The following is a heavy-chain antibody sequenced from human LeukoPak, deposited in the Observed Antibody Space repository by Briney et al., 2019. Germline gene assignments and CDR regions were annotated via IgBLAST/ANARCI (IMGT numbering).Heavy chain of an antibody. CDR2: ISFDGTYR. CDR1: GFTFRTYG. CDR3: AKDWGREFASGSSYLDD. Sequence: GGSLRLSCAASGFTFRTYGMHWVRQAPGKGLEWVAVISFDGTYRYYADSVKGRFTISRDNSENTLHLQMNSLRTEDTALYYCAKDWGREFASGSSYLDDWSLGTPVTVSS. D-gene: IGHD3-10*01. V-gene: IGHV3-30*18. J-gene: IGHJ4*02.